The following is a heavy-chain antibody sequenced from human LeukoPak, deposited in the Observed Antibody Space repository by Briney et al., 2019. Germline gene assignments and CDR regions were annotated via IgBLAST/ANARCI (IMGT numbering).Heavy chain of an antibody. CDR1: GGSISSSSYY. V-gene: IGHV4-39*01. J-gene: IGHJ5*02. CDR2: IYYSGST. CDR3: VKTQYSSNWYWFDP. D-gene: IGHD6-13*01. Sequence: KSSETLSLTCTVSGGSISSSSYYWGWIRQPPGKGLEWIGSIYYSGSTYYNPSLKSRVTISVDTSKNQFSLTLNSVTAADTAVYYCVKTQYSSNWYWFDPWGQGTLVTVSS.